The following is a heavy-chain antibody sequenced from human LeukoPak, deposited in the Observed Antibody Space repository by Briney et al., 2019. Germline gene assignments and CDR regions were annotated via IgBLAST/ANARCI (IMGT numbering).Heavy chain of an antibody. J-gene: IGHJ6*02. CDR3: ARTLRTNYYYYYGMDV. Sequence: PSETLSLTCTVSGGSISSGGYYWSWIRQHPGKGLGWIGYIYYSGSTYYNPSLKSRVTISVDTSKNQFSLKLSSVTAADTAVYYCARTLRTNYYYYYGMDVRGQGTTVTVSS. D-gene: IGHD4-17*01. CDR2: IYYSGST. CDR1: GGSISSGGYY. V-gene: IGHV4-31*03.